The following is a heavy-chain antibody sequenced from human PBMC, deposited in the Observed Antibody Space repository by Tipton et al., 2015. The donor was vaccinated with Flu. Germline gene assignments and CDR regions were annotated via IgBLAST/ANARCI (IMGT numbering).Heavy chain of an antibody. CDR1: DYTFTQYG. D-gene: IGHD3-10*01. Sequence: QLMQSGGEVKKIGASVKVSCKASDYTFTQYGLIWVRQAPGQGLEWMGWVSTYNGDTKYAQSVQGRVSLTTDTSTNTGYMELRSLRSDDTAIYFCARASRGYFDLWGQGTLVTVSS. J-gene: IGHJ4*02. CDR2: VSTYNGDT. V-gene: IGHV1-18*01. CDR3: ARASRGYFDL.